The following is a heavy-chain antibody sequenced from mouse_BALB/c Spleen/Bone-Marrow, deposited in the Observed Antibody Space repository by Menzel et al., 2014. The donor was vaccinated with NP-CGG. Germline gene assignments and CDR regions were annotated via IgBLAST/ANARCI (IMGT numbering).Heavy chain of an antibody. Sequence: EVQLQQSGTGLARPGAAVKMSCKASGYTFSNYRIHWVKQRPGQGLAWIGTIYPGNSDTTYNQKLKGKATLTAVTSTSTAYMELSSLTNEDSAVXYCXTLARNKFDYWGQGTTLTVSS. CDR1: GYTFSNYR. J-gene: IGHJ2*01. CDR3: XTLARNKFDY. V-gene: IGHV1-5*01. D-gene: IGHD3-1*01. CDR2: IYPGNSDT.